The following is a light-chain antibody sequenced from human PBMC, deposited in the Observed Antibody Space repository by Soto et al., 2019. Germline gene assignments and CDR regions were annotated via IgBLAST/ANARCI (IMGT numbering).Light chain of an antibody. J-gene: IGKJ1*01. CDR2: AAS. Sequence: DIQMTQSPSSLSASVGERITITCRASQSITSHLNWYQQKPGKAPKLLIYAASSLQSGVPSRFSGSGSETDFTLTISSLQPEDFGTYYCQQTYSTGWTFGQGTEVEVK. V-gene: IGKV1-39*01. CDR3: QQTYSTGWT. CDR1: QSITSH.